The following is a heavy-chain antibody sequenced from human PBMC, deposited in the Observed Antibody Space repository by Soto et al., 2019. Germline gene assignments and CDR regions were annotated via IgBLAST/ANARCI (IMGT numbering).Heavy chain of an antibody. V-gene: IGHV3-74*01. CDR2: INSDGSTT. Sequence: EVQLVESGGGLVQPGGSLRLSCVGSGFTFSTYWTHWVRQAPGKGLVWVSRINSDGSTTNYADSVKGRFTISRDNAKNTLYLKMNSLRAEDTAVYYCARDAYYDMGVWGRGTTVTVSS. CDR3: ARDAYYDMGV. J-gene: IGHJ6*02. CDR1: GFTFSTYW.